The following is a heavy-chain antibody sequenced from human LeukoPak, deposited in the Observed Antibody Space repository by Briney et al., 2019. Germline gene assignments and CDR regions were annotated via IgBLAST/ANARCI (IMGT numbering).Heavy chain of an antibody. CDR3: AKEIYYDSTSASNGFDL. CDR1: GYTFSSYA. Sequence: GGSLRLSCRASGYTFSSYAMHWVRQAPGKGLEWVALIWYDGSKKNYADSVQGRFTISRDNSKDTLYLQLNSLRVGDTAVYHCAKEIYYDSTSASNGFDLWGQGTMVIVSS. CDR2: IWYDGSKK. D-gene: IGHD3-22*01. V-gene: IGHV3-33*06. J-gene: IGHJ3*01.